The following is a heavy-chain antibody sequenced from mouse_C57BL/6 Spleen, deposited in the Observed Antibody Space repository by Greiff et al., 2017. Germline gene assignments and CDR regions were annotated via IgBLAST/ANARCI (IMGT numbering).Heavy chain of an antibody. D-gene: IGHD1-1*01. Sequence: EVKLMESGPGLVKPSQSLSLTCSVTGYSITSGYYWNWIRQFPGNKLEWMGYISYDGSNNYNPSLKNRISITRDPSKNQFFLKLNSVTTEDTATYYCARDLDYYGSSYAMDYWGQGTSVTVSS. CDR2: ISYDGSN. CDR1: GYSITSGYY. V-gene: IGHV3-6*01. CDR3: ARDLDYYGSSYAMDY. J-gene: IGHJ4*01.